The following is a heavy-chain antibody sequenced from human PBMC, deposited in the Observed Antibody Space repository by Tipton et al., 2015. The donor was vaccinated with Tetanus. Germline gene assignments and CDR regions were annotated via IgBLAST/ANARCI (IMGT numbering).Heavy chain of an antibody. J-gene: IGHJ4*02. CDR3: TKDVSPGGAGC. CDR2: ISNDGNNK. V-gene: IGHV3-30*18. Sequence: SLRLSCAASGFTFSRYGMHWVRKAPGKGKEWVALISNDGNNKYYSESVKGRFTISSDNSRNTLSLQMNCLTAEDTTLYYCTKDVSPGGAGCWRPGPLVTFSS. CDR1: GFTFSRYG. D-gene: IGHD4-23*01.